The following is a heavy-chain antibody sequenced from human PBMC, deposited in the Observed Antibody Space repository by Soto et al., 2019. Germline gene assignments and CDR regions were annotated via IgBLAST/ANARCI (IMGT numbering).Heavy chain of an antibody. V-gene: IGHV3-23*01. CDR3: AKTGGYIVVVVAATPWGWFDP. CDR2: ISGSGGST. J-gene: IGHJ5*02. D-gene: IGHD2-15*01. CDR1: GFTFSSYA. Sequence: EVQLLESGGGLVQPGGSLRLSCAASGFTFSSYAMSWVRQAPGKGLEWVSAISGSGGSTYYADSVKGRFTISRDNSKNPLYLQMNSLRAEDTAVYYCAKTGGYIVVVVAATPWGWFDPWGQGTLVTVSS.